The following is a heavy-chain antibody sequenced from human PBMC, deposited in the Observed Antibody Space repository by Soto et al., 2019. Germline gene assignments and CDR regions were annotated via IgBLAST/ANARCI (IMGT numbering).Heavy chain of an antibody. Sequence: AASVKVSCKASGYTFTSYAMHWVRQAPGQRLEWMGWINAGNGNTKYSQKFQGRVTITRDTSASTAYMELSSLRSEDTAVYYCAADPNYYDSSGRLWGQGTLVTVSS. D-gene: IGHD3-22*01. CDR3: AADPNYYDSSGRL. CDR2: INAGNGNT. V-gene: IGHV1-3*01. J-gene: IGHJ4*02. CDR1: GYTFTSYA.